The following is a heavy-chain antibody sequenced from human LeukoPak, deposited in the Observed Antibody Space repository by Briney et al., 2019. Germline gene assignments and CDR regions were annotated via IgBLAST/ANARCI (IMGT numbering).Heavy chain of an antibody. D-gene: IGHD3-10*01. Sequence: ASVKVSCKASGFTFTGYYMHWVRQAPGQGLEWMGWINPNSGGTNYAQKFQGRVTMTRETSISTVYMELSGLRSDDTAVYCCARGGTVVRGADDAFDIWGQGTMVTVS. J-gene: IGHJ3*02. V-gene: IGHV1-2*02. CDR1: GFTFTGYY. CDR2: INPNSGGT. CDR3: ARGGTVVRGADDAFDI.